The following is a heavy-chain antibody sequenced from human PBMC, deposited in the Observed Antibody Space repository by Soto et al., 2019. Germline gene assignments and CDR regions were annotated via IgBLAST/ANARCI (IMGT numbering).Heavy chain of an antibody. J-gene: IGHJ6*01. CDR3: ARAMRITIFGVVHYGMDV. CDR1: GFTFSSYS. CDR2: ISSSSSYI. Sequence: EVQLVESGGGLVKPGGSLRLSCAASGFTFSSYSMNWVRQAPGKGLEWVSSISSSSSYIYYADSVKGRFTNSRDNAKNSLYLKMTSLRAEDTAVYYCARAMRITIFGVVHYGMDVWGQGTTVTVSS. V-gene: IGHV3-21*01. D-gene: IGHD3-3*01.